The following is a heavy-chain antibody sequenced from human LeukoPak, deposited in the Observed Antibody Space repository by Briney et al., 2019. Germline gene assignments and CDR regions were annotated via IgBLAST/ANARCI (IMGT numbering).Heavy chain of an antibody. V-gene: IGHV4-34*01. CDR3: ALAVAGTVFDAFDI. J-gene: IGHJ3*02. D-gene: IGHD6-19*01. CDR1: GGSFSGYY. Sequence: KPSETLSLTCAVYGGSFSGYYWSWIRQPPGKGLEWIGEINHSGSTNYNPSLKSRVTISVDTSKNQFSLKLSSVTAADTAVYYCALAVAGTVFDAFDIWGQGTMVTVSS. CDR2: INHSGST.